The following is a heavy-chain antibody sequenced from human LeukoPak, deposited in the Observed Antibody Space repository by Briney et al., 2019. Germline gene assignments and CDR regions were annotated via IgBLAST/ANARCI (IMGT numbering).Heavy chain of an antibody. CDR3: AKEAATSQIDY. D-gene: IGHD6-25*01. V-gene: IGHV3-48*03. CDR1: GFTFSRYE. Sequence: GGSLRLSCAASGFTFSRYEMNWVRQAPGKGLEWVSYISRSGDTIYFADSVKGRFTISRDNAKNTLSLQMNSLRADDTAVYFCAKEAATSQIDYWGQGTLVTVSS. CDR2: ISRSGDTI. J-gene: IGHJ4*02.